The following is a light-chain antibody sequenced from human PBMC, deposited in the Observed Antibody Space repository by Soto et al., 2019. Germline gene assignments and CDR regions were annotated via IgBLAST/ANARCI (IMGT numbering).Light chain of an antibody. Sequence: QSALTQPPSASGSPGQSVTISCTGTSSDVGGYNYVSWYQQHPGKAPKLMIYEISKRPSGVPDRFSGSKSGNTASLTVPGLQDEDEADYYCSSYAGSNNVVFGGGTKLTVL. CDR2: EIS. V-gene: IGLV2-8*01. CDR3: SSYAGSNNVV. J-gene: IGLJ2*01. CDR1: SSDVGGYNY.